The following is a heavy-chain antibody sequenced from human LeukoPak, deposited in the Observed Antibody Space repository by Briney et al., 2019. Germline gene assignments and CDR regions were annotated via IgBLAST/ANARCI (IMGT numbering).Heavy chain of an antibody. V-gene: IGHV3-30*04. Sequence: GGSLRLSCAASGFTFSSYAMHWVRQAPGKGLEWVAVISYDGSNKYYADSVKGRFTISRDNSKNTLYLQMNSLRAEDTAVYYCARDRGAAAGVDAFDIWGQGTMVTVSS. CDR2: ISYDGSNK. CDR1: GFTFSSYA. D-gene: IGHD6-13*01. J-gene: IGHJ3*02. CDR3: ARDRGAAAGVDAFDI.